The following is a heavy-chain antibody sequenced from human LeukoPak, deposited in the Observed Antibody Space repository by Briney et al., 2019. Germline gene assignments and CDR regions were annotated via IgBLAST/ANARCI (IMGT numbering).Heavy chain of an antibody. Sequence: SETLSLTCTVSGGSISSSSYYWGWIRQPPGKWLEWIGSIYYSGSTYYNPSLKSRVTISVDTSKNQFSLKLSSVTAADTAVYYCAKGVAQYAFDIWGQGTMVTVSS. D-gene: IGHD5-12*01. CDR3: AKGVAQYAFDI. CDR2: IYYSGST. V-gene: IGHV4-39*07. J-gene: IGHJ3*02. CDR1: GGSISSSSYY.